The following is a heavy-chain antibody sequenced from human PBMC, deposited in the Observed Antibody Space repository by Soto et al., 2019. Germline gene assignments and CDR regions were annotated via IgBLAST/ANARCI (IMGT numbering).Heavy chain of an antibody. CDR3: VRGQMREMATILRDKGFDP. Sequence: QVQLVQSGAEVQKPGSSVKVSCKASGGTFNNHAVNWVRQAPAQGLEWMGVIIPIFGTSTYAQKFQDRVTITEDKSTSTAYMELSRLSSADTAVYYCVRGQMREMATILRDKGFDPWGQGTLVTVSS. D-gene: IGHD3-9*01. CDR2: IIPIFGTS. J-gene: IGHJ5*02. CDR1: GGTFNNHA. V-gene: IGHV1-69*06.